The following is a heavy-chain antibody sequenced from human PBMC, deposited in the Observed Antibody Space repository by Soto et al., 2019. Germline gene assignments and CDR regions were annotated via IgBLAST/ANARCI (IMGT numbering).Heavy chain of an antibody. CDR3: AKDTGSGSFNYFDY. CDR1: GFTFSSYA. Sequence: EVQLLESGGGLVQPGGSLRLSCAASGFTFSSYAMSWVRQAPGKGLEWVSAISGSGGSTYYADSVQGRFTISRDNSKNTLYLQMNSLSAEDTAVYYCAKDTGSGSFNYFDYWGQGTLVTVSS. V-gene: IGHV3-23*01. D-gene: IGHD1-26*01. CDR2: ISGSGGST. J-gene: IGHJ4*02.